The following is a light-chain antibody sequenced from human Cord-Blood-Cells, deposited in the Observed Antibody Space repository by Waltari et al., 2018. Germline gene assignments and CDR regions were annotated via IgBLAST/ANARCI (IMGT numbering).Light chain of an antibody. CDR1: SRHVGRYNL. CDR3: CSYAGSSSWV. Sequence: QSALTQPASVSGSPGQAITISCTRTSRHVGRYNLVSWYQQHPGKAPKLMIYEGSKRPSGVSNRFSGSKSGNTASLTISGLQAEDEADYYCCSYAGSSSWVFGGGTKLTVL. J-gene: IGLJ3*02. CDR2: EGS. V-gene: IGLV2-23*01.